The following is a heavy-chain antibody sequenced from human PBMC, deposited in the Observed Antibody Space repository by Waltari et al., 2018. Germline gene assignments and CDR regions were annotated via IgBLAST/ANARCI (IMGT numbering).Heavy chain of an antibody. J-gene: IGHJ4*02. CDR3: ARMISVGGNSLGGFDH. Sequence: QVQLQESGPGLVKPSETLSLPCPVSGGPITSDYWSWIRQPPGKGLEWIGNVHYNGDTNYNPSLWSRVTMSLDTSKTHFSLKLTSVTAADTAVYFCARMISVGGNSLGGFDHWGQGVLVTVSS. V-gene: IGHV4-59*08. D-gene: IGHD6-19*01. CDR1: GGPITSDY. CDR2: VHYNGDT.